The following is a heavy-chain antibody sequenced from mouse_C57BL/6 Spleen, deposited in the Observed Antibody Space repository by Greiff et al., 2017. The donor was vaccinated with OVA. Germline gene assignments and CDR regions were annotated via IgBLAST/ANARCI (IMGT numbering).Heavy chain of an antibody. CDR3: ARDSNYRFAY. D-gene: IGHD2-5*01. CDR2: IDPEDGET. V-gene: IGHV14-2*01. J-gene: IGHJ3*01. CDR1: GFNIKDYY. Sequence: VQLQQSGAELVKPGASVKLSCTASGFNIKDYYMHWVKQRTEQGLEWIGRIDPEDGETKYAPNFQGKATITADTSSNTAYLQLSSLTSEDTAVYYCARDSNYRFAYWGQGTLVTVSA.